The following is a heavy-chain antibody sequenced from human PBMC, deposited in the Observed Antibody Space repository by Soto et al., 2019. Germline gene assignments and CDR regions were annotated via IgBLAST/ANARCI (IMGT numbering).Heavy chain of an antibody. CDR3: ATLTAAGTVDY. D-gene: IGHD6-13*01. Sequence: QVQLQESGPGLVKPSETLSLTCTVSGGSISNYYWSWIRQPPGKGLEWIGYIYHSGSTNYNPSLKSRVTISIDTSKNQVFLRLNSVTAADTGVYYCATLTAAGTVDYWGQGILVTVSS. CDR2: IYHSGST. J-gene: IGHJ4*02. CDR1: GGSISNYY. V-gene: IGHV4-59*01.